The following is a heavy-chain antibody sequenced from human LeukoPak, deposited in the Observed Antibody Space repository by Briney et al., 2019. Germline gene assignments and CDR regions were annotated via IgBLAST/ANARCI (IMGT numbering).Heavy chain of an antibody. V-gene: IGHV3-23*01. J-gene: IGHJ6*02. Sequence: GGSLRLSCAASGLTFSSYAMSWVRQAPGKGLEWVSAISDGGATRYYTDSVKGRFAISRDNSKSMLFLQLNSLRAEDTALYYCARDLHYYVAMDVWGQGTTVTVSS. CDR2: ISDGGATR. D-gene: IGHD3-10*02. CDR1: GLTFSSYA. CDR3: ARDLHYYVAMDV.